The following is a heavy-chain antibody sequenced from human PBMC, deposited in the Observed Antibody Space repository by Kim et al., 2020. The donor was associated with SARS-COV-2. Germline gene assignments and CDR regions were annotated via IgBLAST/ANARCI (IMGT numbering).Heavy chain of an antibody. CDR2: ITGGATGT. J-gene: IGHJ1*01. Sequence: GGSLRLSCSASGFAFSDYAMNWVRQAPGKGLEWVSTITGGATGTYYADSVKGRFTISRDNSYNTLYLQLNSLRTEDTAIYYCATFTLSHLSGVLGHWGQG. CDR1: GFAFSDYA. D-gene: IGHD2-8*01. CDR3: ATFTLSHLSGVLGH. V-gene: IGHV3-23*01.